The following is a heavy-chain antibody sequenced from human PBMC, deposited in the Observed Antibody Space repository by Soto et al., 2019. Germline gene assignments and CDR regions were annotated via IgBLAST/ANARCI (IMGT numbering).Heavy chain of an antibody. Sequence: EVQLVESGGGLVRPGGSVRLSCAASGFTFSSYSMNWFRQAQGKGLEWLSYISPSSSSIYYADSVKGRFTISRDNAKNSLFLHMISLRDEDTAVYYCARDFDSLNDYWGQGTLVTVYS. CDR1: GFTFSSYS. V-gene: IGHV3-48*02. J-gene: IGHJ4*02. CDR2: ISPSSSSI. D-gene: IGHD3-22*01. CDR3: ARDFDSLNDY.